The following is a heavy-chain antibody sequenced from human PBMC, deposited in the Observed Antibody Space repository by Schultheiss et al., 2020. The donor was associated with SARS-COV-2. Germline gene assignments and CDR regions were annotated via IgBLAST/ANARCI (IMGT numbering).Heavy chain of an antibody. CDR3: ASLDTATAADY. D-gene: IGHD5-18*01. Sequence: SETLSLTCTVSGGSISSGDYYWSWIRQPPGKGLEWIGYIYYSGSTYYNPSLKSRVTISLDKSQSQFSLELTSVTAADTAMYYCASLDTATAADYWGQGTLVTVSS. V-gene: IGHV4-30-4*01. CDR1: GGSISSGDYY. CDR2: IYYSGST. J-gene: IGHJ4*02.